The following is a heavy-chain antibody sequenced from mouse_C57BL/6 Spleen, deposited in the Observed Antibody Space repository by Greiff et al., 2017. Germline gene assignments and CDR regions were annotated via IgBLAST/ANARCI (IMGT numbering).Heavy chain of an antibody. Sequence: QVQLQQPGAELVKPGASVKLSCKASGYTFTSYWMQWVKQRPGQGLEWIGEIDPSDSYTNYNQKFKGKATMTVDTSSSTAYMQLSSLTSEDSAVYYCARTTVVAGEAWFAYWGQGALVTVSA. D-gene: IGHD1-1*01. CDR1: GYTFTSYW. J-gene: IGHJ3*01. CDR2: IDPSDSYT. CDR3: ARTTVVAGEAWFAY. V-gene: IGHV1-50*01.